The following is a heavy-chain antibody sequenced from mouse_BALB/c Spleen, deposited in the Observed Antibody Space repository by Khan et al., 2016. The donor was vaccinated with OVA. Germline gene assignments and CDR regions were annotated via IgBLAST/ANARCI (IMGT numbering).Heavy chain of an antibody. CDR3: SRAGYGGFAY. D-gene: IGHD1-1*02. J-gene: IGHJ3*01. Sequence: EVELVESGGGLVKPGGSLKLSCAASGFTFSDYYMYWVRQTPEKRLEWGATISDGGSYNYYPDSVKGRFTITSDNAKNNLYLQMSGLKSEDTALYYCSRAGYGGFAYWRHGTLFTVSA. CDR2: ISDGGSYN. V-gene: IGHV5-4*02. CDR1: GFTFSDYY.